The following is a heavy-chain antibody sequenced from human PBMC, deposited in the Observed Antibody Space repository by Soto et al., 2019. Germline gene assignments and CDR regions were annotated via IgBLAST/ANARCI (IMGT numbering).Heavy chain of an antibody. CDR2: INSDGSST. V-gene: IGHV3-74*01. CDR1: GFTFSSYW. J-gene: IGHJ4*02. CDR3: ERGTYCRSTSCYDLGEWGFDY. Sequence: EVQLVESGGGLVQPGGSLRLSCAASGFTFSSYWMHWVRQAPGKGLVWVSRINSDGSSTSYEDSVKGRFTISRDNAKNTLYLQMNSLRAEDTDVYYCERGTYCRSTSCYDLGEWGFDYWSQGTLDTVYS. D-gene: IGHD2-2*01.